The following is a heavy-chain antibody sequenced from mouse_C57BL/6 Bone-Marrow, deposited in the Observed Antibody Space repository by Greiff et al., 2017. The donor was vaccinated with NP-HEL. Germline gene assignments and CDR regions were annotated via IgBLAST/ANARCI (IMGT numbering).Heavy chain of an antibody. Sequence: QVQLQQPGAELVKPGASVKLSCKASGYTFTSYWMHWVKQRPGRGLEWIGMIDPNSGCTKYHEKFKSKATLTVDKSSSTAYMQLSSLTSEDSAVYYCERSGSYYSNYFDYWGQGTTVTVSS. CDR1: GYTFTSYW. V-gene: IGHV1-72*01. J-gene: IGHJ2*01. CDR3: ERSGSYYSNYFDY. D-gene: IGHD2-5*01. CDR2: IDPNSGCT.